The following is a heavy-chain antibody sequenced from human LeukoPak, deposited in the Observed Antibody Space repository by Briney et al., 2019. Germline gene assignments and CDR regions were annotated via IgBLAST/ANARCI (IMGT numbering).Heavy chain of an antibody. CDR3: TRDPDCSSTSCHGYFDY. CDR1: GLTFGDYS. V-gene: IGHV3-49*04. CDR2: IRSQAYGGTT. D-gene: IGHD2-2*01. J-gene: IGHJ4*02. Sequence: PGRSLRLSCTASGLTFGDYSMSWVRQAPGKGLEWVGFIRSQAYGGTTEYAASVKGRFTISRDDSKSIAYLQMNSLKTEDTAVYYCTRDPDCSSTSCHGYFDYWGQGTLVTVSS.